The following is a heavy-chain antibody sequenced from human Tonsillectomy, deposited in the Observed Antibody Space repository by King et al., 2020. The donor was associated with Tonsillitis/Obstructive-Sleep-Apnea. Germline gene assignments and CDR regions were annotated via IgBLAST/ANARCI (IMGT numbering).Heavy chain of an antibody. CDR2: VSGSGGST. J-gene: IGHJ4*02. CDR3: AKDHGACVGAGYKDY. D-gene: IGHD5-24*01. Sequence: VQLVESGGGLVQPGGSLRLSCAASGFTFSNYAMTWVRQAPGKGLEWVSTVSGSGGSTYYADSVKGRFTISRDNSKSTLYLQMNSLRAEDTAVYYCAKDHGACVGAGYKDYWGPGPLVTASS. CDR1: GFTFSNYA. V-gene: IGHV3-23*04.